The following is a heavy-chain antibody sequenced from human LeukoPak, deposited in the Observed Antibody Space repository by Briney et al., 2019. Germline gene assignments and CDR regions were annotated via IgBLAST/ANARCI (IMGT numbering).Heavy chain of an antibody. D-gene: IGHD3-10*01. Sequence: PGGSLRLSXAASGFTFSSYWMHWVRQAPGKGLVWVSRINSDGSSTSYADSVKGRFTTSRDNAKNTLYLQMNSLRAEDTAVYYCARVNYYGSGSFYTTDYWGQGTLVTVSS. V-gene: IGHV3-74*01. CDR1: GFTFSSYW. J-gene: IGHJ4*02. CDR2: INSDGSST. CDR3: ARVNYYGSGSFYTTDY.